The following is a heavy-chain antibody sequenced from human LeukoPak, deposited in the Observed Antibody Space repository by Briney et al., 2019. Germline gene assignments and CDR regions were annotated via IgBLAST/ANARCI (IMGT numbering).Heavy chain of an antibody. CDR1: GFTFSSYA. J-gene: IGHJ4*02. V-gene: IGHV3-23*01. Sequence: PGGSLRLSCAASGFTFSSYAMSWVRQAPGKGLEWVSAISGSGGSTYYADSVKGRFTISRDNSKNTLYLQMNSLRAEDTAVYYCAKAPYYDFWSGYYYYFDYWGQGTLVTVPS. CDR3: AKAPYYDFWSGYYYYFDY. CDR2: ISGSGGST. D-gene: IGHD3-3*01.